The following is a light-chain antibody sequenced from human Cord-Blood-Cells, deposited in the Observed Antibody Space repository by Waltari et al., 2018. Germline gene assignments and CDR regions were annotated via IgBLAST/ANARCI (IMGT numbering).Light chain of an antibody. CDR2: AVS. V-gene: IGLV2-8*01. CDR1: RRDVRGSNY. Sequence: QSALTQPPSASGSPGQSVTISCPGTRRDVRGSNYVSWYQQHPGKAPKLMIYAVSKRPSGVPDRFSGSKSGNTASLTVSGLQAEDEADYYCSSYAGSNNLGVFGGGTKLTVL. J-gene: IGLJ2*01. CDR3: SSYAGSNNLGV.